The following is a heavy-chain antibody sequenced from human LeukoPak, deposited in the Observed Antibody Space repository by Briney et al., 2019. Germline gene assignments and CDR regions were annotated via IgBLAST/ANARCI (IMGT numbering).Heavy chain of an antibody. J-gene: IGHJ2*01. CDR2: ISSSSSYI. CDR3: TRARTVGSITIPFDL. CDR1: GFTFSSYS. D-gene: IGHD3-3*01. V-gene: IGHV3-21*01. Sequence: GGSLRLSCAASGFTFSSYSMNWVRQAPGKGLEWVSSISSSSSYIYYADSVKGRFTISRDNAKNSLYLQMNSLRAEDTAVYYCTRARTVGSITIPFDLWGRGTQVTVSS.